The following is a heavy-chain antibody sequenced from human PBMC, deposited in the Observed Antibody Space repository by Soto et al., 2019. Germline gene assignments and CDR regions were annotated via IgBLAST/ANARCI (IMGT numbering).Heavy chain of an antibody. V-gene: IGHV4-30-2*01. D-gene: IGHD2-2*01. CDR2: IFHSGST. CDR3: ARASSPAGHFDY. J-gene: IGHJ4*02. CDR1: GGSINSGGYS. Sequence: PSETLSLTCAVSGGSINSGGYSWSLIRQPPGKGLEWIGEIFHSGSTYYNPSLKSRVTISVDKSKNQFSLKLSSVTAADTAVYYCARASSPAGHFDYWGQGTLVTVSS.